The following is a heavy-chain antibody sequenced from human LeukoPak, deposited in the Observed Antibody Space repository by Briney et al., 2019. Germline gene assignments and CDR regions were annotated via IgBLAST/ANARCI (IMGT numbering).Heavy chain of an antibody. Sequence: ASVKVSCKASGDTFSNFGFGWVRQAPGQGFEWMGWISAYRGNRNSARNFQERVTMTTEKSTNTAYMELRGLTSGDTAVYFCATTDLTWGQGTLVTVSS. CDR1: GDTFSNFG. J-gene: IGHJ5*02. CDR2: ISAYRGNR. V-gene: IGHV1-18*01. D-gene: IGHD3-3*01. CDR3: ATTDLT.